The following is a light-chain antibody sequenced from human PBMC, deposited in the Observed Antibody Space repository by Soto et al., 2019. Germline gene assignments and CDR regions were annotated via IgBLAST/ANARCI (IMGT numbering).Light chain of an antibody. CDR2: GAS. CDR3: QQYGSSSVT. CDR1: QSVSSSY. J-gene: IGKJ2*01. Sequence: EIVLTQSPGTLSLSPGERATLSCRASQSVSSSYLAWYQQKSDQAPRLLIYGASSRATGIPDRFSGSGSGTDFTLTISRLEPEDFAVYYCQQYGSSSVTFGQGTKLEIK. V-gene: IGKV3-20*01.